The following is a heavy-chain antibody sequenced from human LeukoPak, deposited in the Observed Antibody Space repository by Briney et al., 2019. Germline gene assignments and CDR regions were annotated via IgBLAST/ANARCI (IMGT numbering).Heavy chain of an antibody. V-gene: IGHV3-30*04. Sequence: GGSLRLSCAASGFTFSSYAMHWVRQAPGKGLEWVAVISYDGSNKYYADSVKGRFTISRDNSKNTLYLQMNSLRAEDTAVYYCASEDSRVHGFDYWGQGTLVTVSS. CDR2: ISYDGSNK. D-gene: IGHD3/OR15-3a*01. CDR1: GFTFSSYA. CDR3: ASEDSRVHGFDY. J-gene: IGHJ4*02.